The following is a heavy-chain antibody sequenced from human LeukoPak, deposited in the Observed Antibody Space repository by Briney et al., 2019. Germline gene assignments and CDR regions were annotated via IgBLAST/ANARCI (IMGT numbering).Heavy chain of an antibody. V-gene: IGHV3-23*01. J-gene: IGHJ4*02. CDR3: ARRNLGSDLDFDY. D-gene: IGHD1-1*01. CDR1: GFTFSSYA. Sequence: PGGSLRLSCAASGFTFSSYAMSWVRQAPGKGLEWVSAISGSGGSTYYADSVKGRFTISRDNAKNTLYLQMNSLRAEDTAVYYCARRNLGSDLDFDYWGQGTLVTVSS. CDR2: ISGSGGST.